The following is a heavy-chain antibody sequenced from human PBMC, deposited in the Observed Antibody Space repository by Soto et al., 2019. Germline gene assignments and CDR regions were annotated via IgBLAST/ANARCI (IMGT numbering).Heavy chain of an antibody. CDR2: ISSSSSYI. CDR3: ARGEYYHDKRCMDV. CDR1: GFTFSSYS. J-gene: IGHJ6*02. Sequence: PGGSLRLSCAASGFTFSSYSMNWVRQAPGKGLEWVSSISSSSSYIYYAGSVKGRFTISRDNAKNSLYLQMNSLRAEDTAVYYCARGEYYHDKRCMDVWGQGTTVTVSS. D-gene: IGHD3-22*01. V-gene: IGHV3-21*01.